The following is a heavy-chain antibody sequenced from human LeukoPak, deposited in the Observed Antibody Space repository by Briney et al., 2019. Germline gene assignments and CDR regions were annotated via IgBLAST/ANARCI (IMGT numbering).Heavy chain of an antibody. V-gene: IGHV4-34*01. CDR2: INHSGST. CDR1: GGSFSGYY. J-gene: IGHJ6*03. D-gene: IGHD4/OR15-4a*01. Sequence: PSETLSLTCAVYGGSFSGYYWSWIRQPPGKGLEWVGEINHSGSTNYNPSLKSRVTISVDTSKNQFSLKLSSVTAADTAVYYCARLTMVYYMDVWGKGTTVTISS. CDR3: ARLTMVYYMDV.